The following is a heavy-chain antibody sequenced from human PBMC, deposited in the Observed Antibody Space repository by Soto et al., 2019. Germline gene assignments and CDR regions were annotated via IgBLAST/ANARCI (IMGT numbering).Heavy chain of an antibody. J-gene: IGHJ4*02. V-gene: IGHV3-23*01. Sequence: PVGSLRLSCVASGITFGSRAMSWVRQAPGKGLEWVSAISGSGGSTYYADSVKGRFTISRDNSRNTLYLQMNSLRAEDTAVYYCAKDLVRTLVVVITYYFDYWGQGTLVTVSS. D-gene: IGHD3-22*01. CDR1: GITFGSRA. CDR3: AKDLVRTLVVVITYYFDY. CDR2: ISGSGGST.